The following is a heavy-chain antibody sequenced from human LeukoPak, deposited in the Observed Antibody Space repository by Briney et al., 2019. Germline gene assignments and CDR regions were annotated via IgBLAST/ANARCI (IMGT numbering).Heavy chain of an antibody. CDR1: GFTFSSYV. J-gene: IGHJ4*02. V-gene: IGHV3-23*01. Sequence: GGSLRLSCAASGFTFSSYVMSWARQAPGKGLEWVSSISGSGDNTYYAASVKDRFSISRDNSKTTVSLQMNSLRAEDTAVYYCAKGRGTAVTSAANYWGQGTLVTVSS. CDR3: AKGRGTAVTSAANY. CDR2: ISGSGDNT. D-gene: IGHD4-17*01.